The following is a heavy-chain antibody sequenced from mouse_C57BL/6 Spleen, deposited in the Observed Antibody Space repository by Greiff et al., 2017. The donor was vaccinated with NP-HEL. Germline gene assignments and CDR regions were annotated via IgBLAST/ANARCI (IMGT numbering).Heavy chain of an antibody. J-gene: IGHJ3*01. CDR2: IYPGDGDT. D-gene: IGHD2-1*01. Sequence: VQLQQSGPELVKPGASVKISCKASGYAFSSSWMNWVKQRPGKGLEWIGRIYPGDGDTNYNGKFKGKATLTADKSSSTAYMQLSSLTSEDSAVYFCARWDGNSFAYWGQGTLVTVSA. CDR1: GYAFSSSW. CDR3: ARWDGNSFAY. V-gene: IGHV1-82*01.